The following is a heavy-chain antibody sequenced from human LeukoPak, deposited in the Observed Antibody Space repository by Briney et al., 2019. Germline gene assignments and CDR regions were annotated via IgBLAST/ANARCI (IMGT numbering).Heavy chain of an antibody. J-gene: IGHJ4*02. CDR2: IYHSGST. D-gene: IGHD3-10*01. CDR3: ARDFGRSPYYFDY. V-gene: IGHV4-38-2*02. CDR1: GYSISSGYY. Sequence: SETLSLTCTVSGYSISSGYYWGWIRQPPGKGLEWIGSIYHSGSTYYNPSLKSRVTISVDTSKNQFSLKLSSVTAADTAVYYCARDFGRSPYYFDYWGQGTLVTVSS.